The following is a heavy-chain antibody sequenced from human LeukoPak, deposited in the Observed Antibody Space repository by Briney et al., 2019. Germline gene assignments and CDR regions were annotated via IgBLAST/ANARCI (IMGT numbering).Heavy chain of an antibody. J-gene: IGHJ3*02. Sequence: GGSLRLSCAASGFTFSGRGMNWVRQAPGKGLEWVSYISSSGSTKYYADSVKGRFTISRDNAENSLYLQMNSLRAEDTAVYYCATAPTAFDIWGQGTMVTVSS. CDR2: ISSSGSTK. V-gene: IGHV3-48*04. CDR3: ATAPTAFDI. CDR1: GFTFSGRG.